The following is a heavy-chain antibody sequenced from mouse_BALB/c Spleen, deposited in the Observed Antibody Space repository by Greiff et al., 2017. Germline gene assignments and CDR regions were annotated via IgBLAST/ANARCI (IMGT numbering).Heavy chain of an antibody. CDR1: GYSITSDYA. Sequence: EVQRVESGPGLVKPSQSLSLTCTVTGYSITSDYAWNWIRQFPGNKLEWMGYISYSGSTSYNPSLKSRISITRDTSKNQFFLQLNSVTTEDTATYYCARGGYPLYAMDYWGQGTSVTVSS. CDR2: ISYSGST. V-gene: IGHV3-2*02. D-gene: IGHD2-2*01. J-gene: IGHJ4*01. CDR3: ARGGYPLYAMDY.